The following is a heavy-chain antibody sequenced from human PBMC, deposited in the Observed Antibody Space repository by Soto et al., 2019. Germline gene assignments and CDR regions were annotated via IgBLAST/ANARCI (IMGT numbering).Heavy chain of an antibody. V-gene: IGHV3-48*02. Sequence: GGSLRLSCAASGFTFSSYSMNWVRQAPGKGLEWVSYISSSSSTIYYADSVKGRFTISRDNAKNSLYLQMNSLRDEDTAVYYCVRVLNGYSYGLYYYYYGMDVWGQGTTVTVSS. D-gene: IGHD5-18*01. CDR2: ISSSSSTI. J-gene: IGHJ6*02. CDR1: GFTFSSYS. CDR3: VRVLNGYSYGLYYYYYGMDV.